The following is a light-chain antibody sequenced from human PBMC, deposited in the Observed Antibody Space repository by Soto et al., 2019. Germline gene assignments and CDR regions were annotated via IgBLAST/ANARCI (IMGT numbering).Light chain of an antibody. CDR3: CSYAGTYAYV. Sequence: QSVLTQPRSVSESPGQSVTISCTGTRSDVGGYNFVSWYQQYPGKAPKLMIYDVSKRPSGVPDRFSGSKSGNTASLSISGLQAEDEADYYCCSYAGTYAYVFGIGTKVTVL. J-gene: IGLJ1*01. CDR1: RSDVGGYNF. V-gene: IGLV2-11*01. CDR2: DVS.